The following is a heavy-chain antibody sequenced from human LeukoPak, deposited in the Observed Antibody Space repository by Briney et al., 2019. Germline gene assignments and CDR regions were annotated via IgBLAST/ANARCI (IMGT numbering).Heavy chain of an antibody. CDR3: AKRGGVAGSAPFDY. CDR1: GFTFSSHA. V-gene: IGHV3-23*01. J-gene: IGHJ4*02. CDR2: ISGSGGNT. Sequence: GGSLRLSCAASGFTFSSHAMSWVRQAPGKGLEWVTTISGSGGNTYYADSVKGRFSFSRDNSKNTLYLQMNSLRAEDTAVYYCAKRGGVAGSAPFDYWGQGTLVTVSS. D-gene: IGHD6-19*01.